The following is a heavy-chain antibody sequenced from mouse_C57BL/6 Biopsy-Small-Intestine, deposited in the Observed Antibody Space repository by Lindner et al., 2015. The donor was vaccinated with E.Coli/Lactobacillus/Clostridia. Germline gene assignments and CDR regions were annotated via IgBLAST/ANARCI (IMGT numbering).Heavy chain of an antibody. Sequence: VQLQESGAELARPGASVKLSCKASGYTFTSYGISWVKQGTGQGLEWIGEIYPRSGNTYYNEKFKGKATLTADKSSSTAYMELRSLTSEDSAVYFCASRELTGTFAYWGQGTLVTVPA. CDR1: GYTFTSYG. CDR2: IYPRSGNT. D-gene: IGHD4-1*01. V-gene: IGHV1-81*01. J-gene: IGHJ3*01. CDR3: ASRELTGTFAY.